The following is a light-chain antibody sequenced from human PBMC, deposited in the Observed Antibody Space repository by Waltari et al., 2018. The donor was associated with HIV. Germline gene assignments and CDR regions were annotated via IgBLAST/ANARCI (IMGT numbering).Light chain of an antibody. Sequence: DTALTQSPGTLSLSLGEAAILSCRTSQPVRSSHFGWYQQKPGQAPRLLLYGASTRAAGVPDRFSGSGSGADVTLSISRLEAEDFAVYYCQQYGSSPGTFGQGTKV. J-gene: IGKJ1*01. CDR3: QQYGSSPGT. CDR1: QPVRSSH. CDR2: GAS. V-gene: IGKV3-20*01.